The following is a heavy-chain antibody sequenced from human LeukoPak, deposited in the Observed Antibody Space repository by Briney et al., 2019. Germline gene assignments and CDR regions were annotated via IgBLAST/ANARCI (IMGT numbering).Heavy chain of an antibody. CDR3: ARLIVATYVDFDC. Sequence: GGSLRLSCAASGFTFSNYYMSWIRQAPGKGLEWVSYISGSSSYTNYADSVKGRFTISRDKAKNSMYLQMNSLRAEDTAVYYCARLIVATYVDFDCWGQGTLVTVSS. CDR1: GFTFSNYY. J-gene: IGHJ4*02. V-gene: IGHV3-11*03. D-gene: IGHD5-12*01. CDR2: ISGSSSYT.